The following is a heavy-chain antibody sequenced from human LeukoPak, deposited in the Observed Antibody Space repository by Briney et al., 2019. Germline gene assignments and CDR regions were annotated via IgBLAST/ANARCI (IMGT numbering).Heavy chain of an antibody. Sequence: PEASVKVSCTASGYTFTGYYMHWVRQAPGQGLEWMGWINPNSGGTNYAQKFQGRVTMTRDTSISTAYMELSRLRSDDTAVYYCARDRSCTNGVCARWYYFDYWGQGTLVTVSS. J-gene: IGHJ4*02. D-gene: IGHD2-8*01. CDR1: GYTFTGYY. V-gene: IGHV1-2*02. CDR2: INPNSGGT. CDR3: ARDRSCTNGVCARWYYFDY.